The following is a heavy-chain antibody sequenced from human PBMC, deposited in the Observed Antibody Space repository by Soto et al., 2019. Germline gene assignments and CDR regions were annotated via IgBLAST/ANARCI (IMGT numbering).Heavy chain of an antibody. CDR3: ARGRSRVVVVAATRTIRTQNHYNWFDP. Sequence: SETLSLTCAVYGGSFSGYYWSWIRQPPGKGLEWIGEINHSGSTNYNPSLKSRVTISVDTSKNQFSLKLSSVTAADTAVYYCARGRSRVVVVAATRTIRTQNHYNWFDPWGQGTLVTVSS. J-gene: IGHJ5*02. CDR1: GGSFSGYY. D-gene: IGHD2-15*01. V-gene: IGHV4-34*01. CDR2: INHSGST.